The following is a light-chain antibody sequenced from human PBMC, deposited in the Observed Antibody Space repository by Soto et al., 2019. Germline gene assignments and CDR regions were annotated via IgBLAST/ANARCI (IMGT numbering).Light chain of an antibody. CDR3: HQYFSFPWT. J-gene: IGKJ1*01. V-gene: IGKV4-1*01. Sequence: DIVMTQSPDSLAVSLGERATINCKSSQSVLYSSNNKNYLAWYQQRPGQPPNLLIYWASTRESGVPDRFRGSGSGTAFTLTISSLQAEDVAIYYCHQYFSFPWTFGQGTKVEIK. CDR1: QSVLYSSNNKNY. CDR2: WAS.